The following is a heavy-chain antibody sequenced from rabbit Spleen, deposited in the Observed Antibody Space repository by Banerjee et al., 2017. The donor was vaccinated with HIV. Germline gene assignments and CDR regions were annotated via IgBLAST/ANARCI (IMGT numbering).Heavy chain of an antibody. CDR1: GFTLSSYY. Sequence: EYGGDLVQPGGSLKLSCKASGFTLSSYYMNWVRQAPGKGLEWIGYIDPVFGIAYYANWVNGRFSISRENAQNTVFLQMTSLTAADTATYFCARDGAGGSYFALWGPGTLVTVS. J-gene: IGHJ4*01. CDR2: IDPVFGIA. V-gene: IGHV1S7*01. D-gene: IGHD8-1*01. CDR3: ARDGAGGSYFAL.